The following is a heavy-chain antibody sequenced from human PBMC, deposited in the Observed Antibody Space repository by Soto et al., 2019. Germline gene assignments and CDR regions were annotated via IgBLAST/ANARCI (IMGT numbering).Heavy chain of an antibody. CDR2: ISYDGSNK. V-gene: IGHV3-30*18. CDR3: AKDMRSQYSSSWYPPADRYYYGMDV. J-gene: IGHJ6*02. Sequence: XGSLGLSCAESGFTFSSYGMHWVRQAPGKGLEWVAVISYDGSNKYYADSVKGRFTISRDNSKNTLYLQMNSLRAEDTAVYYCAKDMRSQYSSSWYPPADRYYYGMDVWGQGTTVTVSS. CDR1: GFTFSSYG. D-gene: IGHD6-13*01.